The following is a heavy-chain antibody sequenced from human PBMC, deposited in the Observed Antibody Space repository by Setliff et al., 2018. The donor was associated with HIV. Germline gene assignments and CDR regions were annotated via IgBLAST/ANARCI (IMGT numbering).Heavy chain of an antibody. CDR3: ARDRALRFSGSPSFNYFDS. Sequence: SETLSLTCTVSGAYISSGSHYWRWIRQPAGKGLEWIGRIYNDGTTNYSPSLKSRVTISVDTLKNRFSLKLNSVTAADTAVYYCARDRALRFSGSPSFNYFDSWGQGMLVTVSS. CDR2: IYNDGTT. J-gene: IGHJ4*02. CDR1: GAYISSGSHY. V-gene: IGHV4-61*02. D-gene: IGHD3-10*01.